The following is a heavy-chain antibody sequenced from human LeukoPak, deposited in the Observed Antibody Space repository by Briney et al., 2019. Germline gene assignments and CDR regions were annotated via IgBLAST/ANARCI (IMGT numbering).Heavy chain of an antibody. D-gene: IGHD2-2*02. CDR3: ARVYTENYYYYYMDV. J-gene: IGHJ6*03. CDR1: GFTFSSYW. Sequence: RTGGSLRLSCAASGFTFSSYWMHWVRQAPGKGLVWLSRINSDGYSVSYADSVKGRFTISRDNAKNTLYLQMNSLRAEDTAVYYCARVYTENYYYYYMDVWGKGTTVTISS. CDR2: INSDGYSV. V-gene: IGHV3-74*01.